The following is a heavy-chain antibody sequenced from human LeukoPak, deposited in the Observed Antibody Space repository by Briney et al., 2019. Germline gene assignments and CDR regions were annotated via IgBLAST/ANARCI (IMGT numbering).Heavy chain of an antibody. CDR1: GGSFSGYY. V-gene: IGHV4-34*01. D-gene: IGHD3-22*01. J-gene: IGHJ4*02. CDR2: INHSGST. CDR3: ARGMGDYYDSSGYLPHMAFDY. Sequence: SETLSLTCAVYGGSFSGYYWSWIRQPPGKGLEWIGEINHSGSTNYNPSLKSRVTISVDTSKNQFSLKLSSVTAADTAVYYCARGMGDYYDSSGYLPHMAFDYWGQGTLVTVSS.